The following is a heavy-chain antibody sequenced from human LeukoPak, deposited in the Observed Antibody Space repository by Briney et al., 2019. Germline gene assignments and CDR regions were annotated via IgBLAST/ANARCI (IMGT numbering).Heavy chain of an antibody. D-gene: IGHD6-19*01. V-gene: IGHV3-74*03. Sequence: PGGSLTLSCAASGFTFSKYWMLWLRQAPGKGLESVSQINTDGTDTTHADSVKGRFTVSRDNADNTMFLQMNSVRDEDTAVYYCATKQWLAPPPDSWGQGTPVTVSS. CDR2: INTDGTDT. J-gene: IGHJ4*02. CDR3: ATKQWLAPPPDS. CDR1: GFTFSKYW.